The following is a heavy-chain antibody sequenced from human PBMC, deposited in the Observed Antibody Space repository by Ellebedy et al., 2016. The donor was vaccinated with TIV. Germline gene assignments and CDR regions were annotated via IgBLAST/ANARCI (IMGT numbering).Heavy chain of an antibody. Sequence: GGSLRLXXAASGFTFSYDSMHWVRQAPGKGLEWVAVISHDGSNKYHAESVKGRFTISRDDSKNTLYLQMNTLRTEDTALYFCARGSSSRGYFDSWGQGTLVTVSS. CDR1: GFTFSYDS. V-gene: IGHV3-30-3*01. CDR3: ARGSSSRGYFDS. CDR2: ISHDGSNK. D-gene: IGHD6-13*01. J-gene: IGHJ4*02.